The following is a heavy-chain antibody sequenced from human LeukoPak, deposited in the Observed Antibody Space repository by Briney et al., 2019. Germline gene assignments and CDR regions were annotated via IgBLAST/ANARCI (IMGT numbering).Heavy chain of an antibody. Sequence: GGSLRLSCAASGFTVSSNYMSWVRQAPGKGLEWVSVIYSGGSTYYADSVKGRFTISRDNAKNSLYLQMNSLRAEDTAVYYCAREPWLRLGSDLDYWGQGTLVTVSS. V-gene: IGHV3-66*01. CDR3: AREPWLRLGSDLDY. CDR1: GFTVSSNY. D-gene: IGHD5-12*01. CDR2: IYSGGST. J-gene: IGHJ4*02.